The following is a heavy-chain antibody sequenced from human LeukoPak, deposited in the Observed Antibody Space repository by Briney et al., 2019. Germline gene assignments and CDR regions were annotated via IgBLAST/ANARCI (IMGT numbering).Heavy chain of an antibody. CDR2: ISGSGDRT. D-gene: IGHD4-17*01. CDR1: GFIFSGSA. CDR3: AKVKYDYGDPVGWFDP. V-gene: IGHV3-23*01. J-gene: IGHJ5*02. Sequence: GGSLRPSCVASGFIFSGSAMTWVRQVPGKGLKWVSHISGSGDRTYYADSVRGRFTSSRDNSKNTLFLHMNSLRAEDTAVYYCAKVKYDYGDPVGWFDPWGQGTLVTVSS.